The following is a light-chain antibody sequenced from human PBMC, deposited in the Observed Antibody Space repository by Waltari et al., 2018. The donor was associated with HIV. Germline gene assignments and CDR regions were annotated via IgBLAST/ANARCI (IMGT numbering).Light chain of an antibody. CDR2: WAS. V-gene: IGKV4-1*01. CDR3: QQYYSSPWT. Sequence: DIVMTQSPDSLAVSMGERATIRWKSSQSVLYSSSNRNYLAWYQQKPGHPPKLLIYWASTRESGVPDRFSVSVSGTDFTLTISSLQAEDVAVYYCQQYYSSPWTFGQGTKVEIK. CDR1: QSVLYSSSNRNY. J-gene: IGKJ1*01.